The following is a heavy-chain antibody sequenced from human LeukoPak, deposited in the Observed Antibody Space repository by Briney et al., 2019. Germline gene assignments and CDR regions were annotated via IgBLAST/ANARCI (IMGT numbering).Heavy chain of an antibody. CDR3: ARGPRITMIRGGQWYYYMDV. CDR1: GGSISSYY. V-gene: IGHV4-59*01. Sequence: PSETLSLTCTVSGGSISSYYWSWIRQPPGKGLGWIGYIYYSGSTNYNPSLKSRVTISVDTSKNQFSLKLSSVTAADTAVYYCARGPRITMIRGGQWYYYMDVWGKGTTVTISS. D-gene: IGHD3-10*01. J-gene: IGHJ6*03. CDR2: IYYSGST.